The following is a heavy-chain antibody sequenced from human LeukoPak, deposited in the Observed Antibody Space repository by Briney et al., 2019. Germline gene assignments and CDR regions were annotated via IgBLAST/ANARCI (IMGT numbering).Heavy chain of an antibody. CDR2: IYYSGST. CDR1: GGSISSYY. D-gene: IGHD3-10*01. Sequence: PSETLSLTCTVSGGSISSYYWSWIRQPPGKGLEWIGYIYYSGSTNYNPSLKSRVTISVDTSKNQFSLKLSSVTAADTAVYYCARDNVGSACYYGSSGFDPWGQGTLVTVSS. J-gene: IGHJ5*02. CDR3: ARDNVGSACYYGSSGFDP. V-gene: IGHV4-59*01.